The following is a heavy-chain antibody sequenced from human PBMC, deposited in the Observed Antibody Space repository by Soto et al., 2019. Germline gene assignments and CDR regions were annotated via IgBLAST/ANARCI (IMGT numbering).Heavy chain of an antibody. V-gene: IGHV3-23*01. CDR2: IYRSGDIT. CDR1: GFTFVNFA. J-gene: IGHJ3*01. CDR3: TKASRAYETNGSFFDX. D-gene: IGHD2-8*01. Sequence: GGSLRLSCAASGFTFVNFAMSWVRQAPGKGLEGVGSIYRSGDITFYECSVKDRFSISIDNSSNTLFLLMNNLMADDSAMYYCTKASRAYETNGSFFDXWGQGTMVT.